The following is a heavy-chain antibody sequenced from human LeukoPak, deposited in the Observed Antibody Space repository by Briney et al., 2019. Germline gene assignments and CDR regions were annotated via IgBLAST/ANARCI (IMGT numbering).Heavy chain of an antibody. D-gene: IGHD3-22*01. CDR1: GFTFRRYG. CDR3: AKDGYYDSSAYYYVRYFDL. V-gene: IGHV3-23*01. CDR2: MSGSGGST. Sequence: GGTLRLSCAASGFTFRRYGMSWVRQAPGRGLEWVSAMSGSGGSTYYADSVKGRFTISRDNSKNTLYLQMNSLRAEDTAVYYCAKDGYYDSSAYYYVRYFDLWGRGTLVTVSS. J-gene: IGHJ2*01.